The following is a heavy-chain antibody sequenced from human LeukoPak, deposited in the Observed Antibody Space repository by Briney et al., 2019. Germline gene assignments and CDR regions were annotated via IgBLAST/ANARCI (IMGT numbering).Heavy chain of an antibody. CDR2: IGPTGSDI. J-gene: IGHJ4*02. V-gene: IGHV3-21*06. D-gene: IGHD3-10*01. CDR3: ATETNGPPYYF. CDR1: GLTFSTSG. Sequence: GSLRLSCTASGLTFSTSGFNWVRQAPGKGLEWVASIGPTGSDIYHADSIKGRFTISRDNANNFLFLPMNCLRAQDTALYYCATETNGPPYYFWGQGTLLTVSS.